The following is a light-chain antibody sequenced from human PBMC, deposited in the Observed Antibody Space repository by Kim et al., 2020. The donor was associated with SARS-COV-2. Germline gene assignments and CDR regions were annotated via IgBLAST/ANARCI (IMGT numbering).Light chain of an antibody. V-gene: IGKV3-20*01. J-gene: IGKJ1*01. CDR1: QSVSRSY. CDR3: QQYGSSPWT. Sequence: SPGERATLACRASQSVSRSYLAWYQQKPGQAPRLLIYGASSRATGIPDRFSGSGSGTDFTLTISRLEPEDFAVYYCQQYGSSPWTFGQGTKVDIQ. CDR2: GAS.